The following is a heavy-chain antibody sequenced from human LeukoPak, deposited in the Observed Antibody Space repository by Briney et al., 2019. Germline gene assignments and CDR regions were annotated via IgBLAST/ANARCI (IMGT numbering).Heavy chain of an antibody. CDR3: ARQGGGFWYFDL. J-gene: IGHJ2*01. CDR2: IYYSGST. D-gene: IGHD6-25*01. Sequence: SETLSLTCTVPGGSISSYYWSLIRQPTGKGLEWIGYIYYSGSTNYNPSLKSRVTISVDTSKNQFSLKLSSVTAADTAVYYCARQGGGFWYFDLWGRGTLVTVSS. CDR1: GGSISSYY. V-gene: IGHV4-59*08.